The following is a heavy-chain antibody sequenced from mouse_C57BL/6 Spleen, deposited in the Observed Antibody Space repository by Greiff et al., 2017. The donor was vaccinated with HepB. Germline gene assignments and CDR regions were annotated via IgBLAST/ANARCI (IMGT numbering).Heavy chain of an antibody. Sequence: DVMLVESGGGLVKPGGSLKLSCAASGFTFSSYTMSWVRQTPEKRLEWVATISGGGGNTYYPDSVKGRFTISRDNAKNTLYPQMSSLRSEDTALYYCARAFSITTVVAYWYFDVWGTGTTVTVSS. D-gene: IGHD1-1*01. CDR1: GFTFSSYT. CDR3: ARAFSITTVVAYWYFDV. CDR2: ISGGGGNT. V-gene: IGHV5-9*01. J-gene: IGHJ1*03.